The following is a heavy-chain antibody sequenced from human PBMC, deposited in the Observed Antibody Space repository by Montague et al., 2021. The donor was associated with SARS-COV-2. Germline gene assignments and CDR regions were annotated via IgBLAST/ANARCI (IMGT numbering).Heavy chain of an antibody. Sequence: SETLSLTCTVSGGSISSYYWSWIRQPPGKGLEWIGYIYYSGSTNYNPSLKSRVTISVDTSKNQFSLKLSSVTAADTAVYYCARGTAAGTNFDYWGRGTLVTVSS. J-gene: IGHJ4*02. V-gene: IGHV4-59*01. CDR3: ARGTAAGTNFDY. D-gene: IGHD6-13*01. CDR1: GGSISSYY. CDR2: IYYSGST.